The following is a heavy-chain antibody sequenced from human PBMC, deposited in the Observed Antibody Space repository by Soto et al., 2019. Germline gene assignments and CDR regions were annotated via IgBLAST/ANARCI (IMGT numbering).Heavy chain of an antibody. D-gene: IGHD3-3*01. V-gene: IGHV1-18*01. CDR1: GYTFTSYG. CDR3: ARVSRGEVITLPYNWFDP. J-gene: IGHJ5*02. Sequence: ASVKVSCKASGYTFTSYGISWVRQAPGQGLEWMGWISAYNGNTNYAQKLQGRVTMTTDTSTSTAYMELRSLRSDDTAVYYCARVSRGEVITLPYNWFDPWGQGTLVTVSS. CDR2: ISAYNGNT.